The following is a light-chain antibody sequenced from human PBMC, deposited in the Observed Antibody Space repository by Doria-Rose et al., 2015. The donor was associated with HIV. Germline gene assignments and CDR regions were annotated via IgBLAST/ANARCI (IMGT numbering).Light chain of an antibody. CDR3: QQYGTSRGT. CDR2: DAS. V-gene: IGKV3-20*01. J-gene: IGKJ5*01. CDR1: QRVKGSY. Sequence: DIVMTQSPGTLSLSPGERATLSCRASQRVKGSYLAWYQQKPGQAPRLLIYDASTGATGIPDRFSGSGSGTDFTLTISRLEPEDVAVYYCQQYGTSRGTFGQGTRLEIK.